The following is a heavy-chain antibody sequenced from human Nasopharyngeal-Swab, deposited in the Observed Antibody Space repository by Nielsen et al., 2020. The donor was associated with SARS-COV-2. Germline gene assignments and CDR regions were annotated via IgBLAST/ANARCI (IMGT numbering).Heavy chain of an antibody. V-gene: IGHV1-2*06. Sequence: VQVSCKATGYTFSDYFLHWVRQAPGQAPEWMGRINPNSGGTNYAQKFQVRVTLTRDASISTAYMELNSLTFDDTATYYCARAHYPGSGSLYDYWGQGTLVTVSS. J-gene: IGHJ4*02. D-gene: IGHD3-10*01. CDR2: INPNSGGT. CDR3: ARAHYPGSGSLYDY. CDR1: GYTFSDYF.